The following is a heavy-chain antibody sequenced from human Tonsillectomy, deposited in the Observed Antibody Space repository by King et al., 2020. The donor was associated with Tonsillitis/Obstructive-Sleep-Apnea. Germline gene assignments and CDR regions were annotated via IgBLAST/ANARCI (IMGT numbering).Heavy chain of an antibody. CDR1: GFTFSSYG. CDR3: AKDRSPYCSSSSCPLAY. D-gene: IGHD2-2*01. J-gene: IGHJ4*02. Sequence: HVQLVESGGGVVQSGRSLRLSCAASGFTFSSYGMHWVRQAPGKGLEWVAVTSYDGNIKYYTDSVKGRFTISRDNSKNTRSLQMTSLRAEDTAVYYCAKDRSPYCSSSSCPLAYWGQGTLVTVSS. V-gene: IGHV3-30*18. CDR2: TSYDGNIK.